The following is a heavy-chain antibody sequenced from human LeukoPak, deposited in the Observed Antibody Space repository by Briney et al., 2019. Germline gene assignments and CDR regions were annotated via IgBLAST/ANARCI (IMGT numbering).Heavy chain of an antibody. CDR3: AIIGTPGETEYYRL. CDR1: GFTFSDSY. Sequence: GGSLRLSCAAAGFTFSDSYLSWIRQTPRKGLEWLAYISSSGSSIDYADSVKGRFTVSRDNGKNSLFLQMNSLRAEDTAIYYCAIIGTPGETEYYRLWGQGTRVTVSS. D-gene: IGHD2-21*01. V-gene: IGHV3-11*01. J-gene: IGHJ1*01. CDR2: ISSSGSSI.